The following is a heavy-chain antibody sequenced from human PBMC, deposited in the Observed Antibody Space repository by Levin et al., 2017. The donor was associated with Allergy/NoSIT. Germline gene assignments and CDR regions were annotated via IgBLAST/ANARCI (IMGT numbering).Heavy chain of an antibody. Sequence: GGSLRLSCAVSGFTFSDHYMDWVRQAPGKGLEWIGRIRTKAYNYATEYVASVKGRFTISRDDSQNSVYLQMNSLNIEDRAVYFCLKIGRNYQPDYWGRGTLVTVSS. CDR3: LKIGRNYQPDY. D-gene: IGHD1-1*01. CDR1: GFTFSDHY. J-gene: IGHJ4*02. CDR2: IRTKAYNYAT. V-gene: IGHV3-72*01.